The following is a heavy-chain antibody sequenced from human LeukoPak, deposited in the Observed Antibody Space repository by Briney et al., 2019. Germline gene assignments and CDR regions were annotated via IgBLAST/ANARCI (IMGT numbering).Heavy chain of an antibody. CDR3: VRDNPRCCGVVPANIDDY. D-gene: IGHD2-15*01. V-gene: IGHV3-74*01. CDR2: ISNDGSRT. Sequence: GGSLRLSCAASGFTFSHFWMHWVRQVPGKGLVWVSRISNDGSRTAYADSVKGRFTISRDNVKNSLYLQMHSLNAEDTAVYFCVRDNPRCCGVVPANIDDYWGQGTLVTVSS. CDR1: GFTFSHFW. J-gene: IGHJ4*02.